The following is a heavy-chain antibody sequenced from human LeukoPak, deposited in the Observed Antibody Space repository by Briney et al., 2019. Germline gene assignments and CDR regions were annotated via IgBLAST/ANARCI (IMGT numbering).Heavy chain of an antibody. CDR1: GFTFSSYA. CDR3: ARDKIVGATNFDY. V-gene: IGHV3-7*01. J-gene: IGHJ4*02. D-gene: IGHD1-26*01. CDR2: IKQDGSEK. Sequence: GGSLRLSCAASGFTFSSYAMSWVRQAPGKGLEWVANIKQDGSEKYYVDSVKGRFTISRDNAKNSLYLQMNSLRAEDTAVYYCARDKIVGATNFDYWGQGTLVTVSS.